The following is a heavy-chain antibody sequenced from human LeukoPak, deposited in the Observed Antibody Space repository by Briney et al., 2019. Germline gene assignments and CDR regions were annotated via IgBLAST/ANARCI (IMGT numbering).Heavy chain of an antibody. Sequence: PGGSLRLSCAASGFTFSNYWMSWVRQAPGKGLEWVANIKQDESEKHYVDPVKGRFTISRDNAKNSLYMQMNSLRAEDTAVYYCARDTVGVLDYWGQGSLVTVSS. CDR3: ARDTVGVLDY. V-gene: IGHV3-7*01. D-gene: IGHD1-26*01. CDR2: IKQDESEK. CDR1: GFTFSNYW. J-gene: IGHJ4*02.